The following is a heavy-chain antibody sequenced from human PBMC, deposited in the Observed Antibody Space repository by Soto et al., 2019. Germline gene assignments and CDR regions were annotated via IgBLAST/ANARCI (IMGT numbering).Heavy chain of an antibody. Sequence: EVQLVESGGGLVQPGGSLKLSCAASGFTFSGSAMHWVRQASGKGLEWVGRIRSKANSYATAYAASVKGRFTISRDDSKHTAYLQMNSLKTEDTAVYYCTSLTSLAFDYWGQGTLVTVSS. CDR1: GFTFSGSA. CDR2: IRSKANSYAT. V-gene: IGHV3-73*02. CDR3: TSLTSLAFDY. J-gene: IGHJ4*02. D-gene: IGHD3-9*01.